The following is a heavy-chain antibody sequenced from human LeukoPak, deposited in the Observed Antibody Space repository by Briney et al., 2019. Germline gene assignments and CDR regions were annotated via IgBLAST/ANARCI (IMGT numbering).Heavy chain of an antibody. V-gene: IGHV4-39*01. CDR1: GGSISSDSYY. CDR3: ASLAVAGLSEGY. Sequence: SETLTLTCTVSGGSISSDSYYWAWIRQPPGKGLEWIASIYYSGSTYYNPSLKSRVTISVDTSRNQFSLKLSSVTAADTAVYYCASLAVAGLSEGYWGQGTLVIVSS. CDR2: IYYSGST. D-gene: IGHD6-19*01. J-gene: IGHJ4*02.